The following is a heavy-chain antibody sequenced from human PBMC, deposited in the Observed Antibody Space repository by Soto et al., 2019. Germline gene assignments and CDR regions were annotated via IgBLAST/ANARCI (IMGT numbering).Heavy chain of an antibody. D-gene: IGHD4-17*01. V-gene: IGHV1-2*04. CDR1: GYTFTGYY. J-gene: IGHJ4*02. CDR3: ARANFGDYHFDY. Sequence: ASVKVSCKASGYTFTGYYMHWVRQAPGQGLEWMGWINPNSGGTNYAQKFQGWVTMTRDTSISTAYMEVSRLRSDDTAVLYWARANFGDYHFDYWGQGTLVTVSS. CDR2: INPNSGGT.